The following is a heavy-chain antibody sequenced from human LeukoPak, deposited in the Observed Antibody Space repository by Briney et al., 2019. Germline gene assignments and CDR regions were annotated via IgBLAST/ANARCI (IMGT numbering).Heavy chain of an antibody. CDR2: TKCIVDNYVT. Sequence: GGSLRLSCVVSGFTFSDYYKDWVRQTPGEGLEWIGRTKCIVDNYVTEYAASVKGRFTISRDESKSSLYLQMNSLKTEDTAVYYCARDNSGSYDYWGQGTRVTVSS. J-gene: IGHJ4*02. CDR3: ARDNSGSYDY. CDR1: GFTFSDYY. D-gene: IGHD1-26*01. V-gene: IGHV3-72*01.